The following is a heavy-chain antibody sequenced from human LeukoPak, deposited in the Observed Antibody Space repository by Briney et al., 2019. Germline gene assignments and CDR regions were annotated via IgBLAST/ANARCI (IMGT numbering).Heavy chain of an antibody. CDR1: GFTFSSAA. CDR3: AKGPQLGSGFHPDY. V-gene: IGHV3-23*01. CDR2: ITGSDDKT. Sequence: TGGSLRLSCAASGFTFSSAAMTWVRQAPGKGLEWVSTITGSDDKTYYADSVKGRFTIPRSYSKNTLHLQMNTLRVEDTAIYHCAKGPQLGSGFHPDYWGQGTLVTVSS. J-gene: IGHJ4*02. D-gene: IGHD3-22*01.